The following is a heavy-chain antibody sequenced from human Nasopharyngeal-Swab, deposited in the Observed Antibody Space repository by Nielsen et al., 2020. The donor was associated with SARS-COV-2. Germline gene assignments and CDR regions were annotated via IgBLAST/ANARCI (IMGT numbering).Heavy chain of an antibody. D-gene: IGHD6-19*01. J-gene: IGHJ4*02. CDR1: GFTFSSYS. CDR3: AGVSSSGWDRGYFDY. V-gene: IGHV3-21*01. Sequence: GGSLRLSCAASGFTFSSYSMNWVRQAPGKGLEWVSSISSSSSYIYYADSVKGRFTISRDNAKNSLYLQMNSLRAEDTAVYYCAGVSSSGWDRGYFDYWGQGTLVTVSS. CDR2: ISSSSSYI.